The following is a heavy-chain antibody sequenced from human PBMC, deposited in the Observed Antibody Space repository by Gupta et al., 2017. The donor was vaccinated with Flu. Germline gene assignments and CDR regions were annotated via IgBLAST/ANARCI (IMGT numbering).Heavy chain of an antibody. J-gene: IGHJ4*02. V-gene: IGHV1-46*03. Sequence: PGQGLEWMGIINPSGGSTSYAQKFQGRVTMTRDTSTSTVYMELSSLRSEDTAVYYCARGKKSYVDTPSAFDYWGQGTLVTVSS. CDR2: INPSGGST. CDR3: ARGKKSYVDTPSAFDY. D-gene: IGHD5-18*01.